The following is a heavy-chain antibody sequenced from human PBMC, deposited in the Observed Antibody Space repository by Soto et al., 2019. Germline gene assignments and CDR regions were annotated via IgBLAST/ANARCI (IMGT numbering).Heavy chain of an antibody. V-gene: IGHV1-18*01. D-gene: IGHD2-15*01. J-gene: IGHJ5*02. CDR2: ISAYNGNT. CDR3: ARGYCSGGSCYTGWFDP. Sequence: ASVKVSCKASGYTFTSYGISWVRQAPGQGLEWMGWISAYNGNTNYAQKLQGRVTMTTDTSTSTANMELRSLRSDDTAVYYCARGYCSGGSCYTGWFDPWGQGTLVTVSS. CDR1: GYTFTSYG.